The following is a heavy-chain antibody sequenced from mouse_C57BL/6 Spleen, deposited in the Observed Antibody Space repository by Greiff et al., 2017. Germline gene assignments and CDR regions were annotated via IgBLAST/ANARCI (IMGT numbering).Heavy chain of an antibody. CDR3: ARDYRSRPYYYARDY. CDR1: GFNSHDYY. V-gene: IGHV14-2*01. CDR2: IDHEDGET. J-gene: IGHJ4*01. D-gene: IGHD1-1*01. Sequence: VQLQQSGAELMKPGASVPLSCTACGFNSHDYYMHWVKQRTEQGLEWIGRIDHEDGETKSAPTLQGKATITADTSSNTAYLQLISLTSENTAVYYCARDYRSRPYYYARDYCGQGPSVTVSS.